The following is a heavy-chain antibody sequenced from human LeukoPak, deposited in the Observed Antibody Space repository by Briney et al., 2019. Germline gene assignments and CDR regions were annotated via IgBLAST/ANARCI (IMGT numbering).Heavy chain of an antibody. Sequence: SQTLSLTCTVSGASISTGNYYWSWVRQPAGKGLEWIGRIYTTGSTSYNPSLKSRVTISVDTSKNQFSLKLSSVTAADTAVYYCARDSGCSGGSCYPWGQGTLVTVSS. D-gene: IGHD2-15*01. CDR3: ARDSGCSGGSCYP. CDR2: IYTTGST. J-gene: IGHJ5*02. V-gene: IGHV4-61*02. CDR1: GASISTGNYY.